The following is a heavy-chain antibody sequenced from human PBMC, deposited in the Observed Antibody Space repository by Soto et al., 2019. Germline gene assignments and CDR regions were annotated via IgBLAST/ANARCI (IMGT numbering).Heavy chain of an antibody. CDR2: IYYSGST. D-gene: IGHD3-22*01. CDR1: GDSISSSRYY. CDR3: ANQATYYYDSSGSPQYYYGMDV. V-gene: IGHV4-39*01. Sequence: PSETLSLTCTVSGDSISSSRYYWGWIRQTPGKGLECIGSIYYSGSTYYNPSFKSRVTISVDTSKNQFSLKLSSVTAADTAVYYCANQATYYYDSSGSPQYYYGMDVWGQGTTVT. J-gene: IGHJ6*02.